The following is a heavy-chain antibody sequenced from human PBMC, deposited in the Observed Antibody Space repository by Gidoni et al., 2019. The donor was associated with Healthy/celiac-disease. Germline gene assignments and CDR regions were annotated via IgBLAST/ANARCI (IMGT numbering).Heavy chain of an antibody. CDR1: GFTCRTYG. CDR3: ARVYGDYDYCDY. CDR2: IWYDGSNK. J-gene: IGHJ4*02. Sequence: QVQLVESWGGVVQHGRSLRVACAASGFTCRTYGMPWVRQAPGKGHEWVAVIWYDGSNKYDADSVKGRFPISRDKSKNTLYLQMNSLRAEYTAVYYCARVYGDYDYCDYWFQGTLVTVSS. V-gene: IGHV3-33*01. D-gene: IGHD4-17*01.